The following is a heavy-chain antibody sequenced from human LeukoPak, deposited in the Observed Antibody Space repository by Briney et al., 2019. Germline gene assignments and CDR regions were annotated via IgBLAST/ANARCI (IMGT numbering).Heavy chain of an antibody. CDR2: TYYMSKWYH. CDR1: GDIVSSKSDA. D-gene: IGHD5-24*01. J-gene: IGHJ2*01. CDR3: ARWHNSCRHCDL. Sequence: SQTLSLTCAVSGDIVSSKSDAWTWVRQSPSRGLEWLGRTYYMSKWYHEYAVFVKSRITINADTSSNQFFLHLNSVTTEDTALYFCARWHNSCRHCDLWGRATLVTVSS. V-gene: IGHV6-1*01.